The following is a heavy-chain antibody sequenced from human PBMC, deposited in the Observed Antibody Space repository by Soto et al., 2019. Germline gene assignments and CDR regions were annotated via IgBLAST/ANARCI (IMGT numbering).Heavy chain of an antibody. Sequence: GGSLRLSCVGSDFTFSRAWMNWVRQVPGRGLEWVGRINSKSDGGTTDYAAPVKGRFVISRDDSKNTLYLQMNSLNTEDTAVYYCTTDGGISMVRGVALPRLWGQGTLVTVSS. J-gene: IGHJ4*02. CDR3: TTDGGISMVRGVALPRL. V-gene: IGHV3-15*07. CDR2: INSKSDGGTT. D-gene: IGHD3-10*01. CDR1: DFTFSRAW.